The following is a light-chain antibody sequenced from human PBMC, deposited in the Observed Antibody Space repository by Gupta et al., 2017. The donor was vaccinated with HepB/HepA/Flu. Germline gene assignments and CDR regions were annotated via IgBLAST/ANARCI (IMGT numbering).Light chain of an antibody. CDR2: DVT. CDR1: SIDVGAYNY. J-gene: IGLJ3*02. CDR3: STYTDSTTLV. V-gene: IGLV2-14*03. Sequence: QSALSQPASVSGSPGRSITISCTGTSIDVGAYNYVSWYQQHPDNTPNLLIYDVTNLPSGVSGRFSGSKAGNTASLTISGLQEEDEADYYCSTYTDSTTLVFGGGTKLTVL.